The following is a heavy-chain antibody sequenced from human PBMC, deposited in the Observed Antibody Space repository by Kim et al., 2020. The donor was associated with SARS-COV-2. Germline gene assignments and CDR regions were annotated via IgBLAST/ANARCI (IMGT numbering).Heavy chain of an antibody. CDR3: AKDILPTY. Sequence: GGSLRLSCAASGFTFSSSAMSWVRQAPGKGLEWVSLITGSGGSPYYADSVKGRFTVSRDTSKNTLFFQMNSLRAEDTAVYYCAKDILPTYWGQGTRVTVS. J-gene: IGHJ4*02. CDR2: ITGSGGSP. D-gene: IGHD1-26*01. CDR1: GFTFSSSA. V-gene: IGHV3-23*01.